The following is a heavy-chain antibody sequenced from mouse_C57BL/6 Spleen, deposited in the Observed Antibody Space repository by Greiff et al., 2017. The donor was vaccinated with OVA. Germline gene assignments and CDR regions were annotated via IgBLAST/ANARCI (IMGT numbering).Heavy chain of an antibody. CDR2: INPNNGGT. CDR3: ARSRQLFYAMDY. Sequence: VQLQQSGPELVKPGASVKMSCKASGYTFTDYYMHWVKQSHGKSLEWIGYINPNNGGTSYNQKFKGKATLTVNKSSSTAYMELRSLTSEDSAVYYCARSRQLFYAMDYWGQGTSVTVSS. D-gene: IGHD3-2*01. V-gene: IGHV1-22*01. CDR1: GYTFTDYY. J-gene: IGHJ4*01.